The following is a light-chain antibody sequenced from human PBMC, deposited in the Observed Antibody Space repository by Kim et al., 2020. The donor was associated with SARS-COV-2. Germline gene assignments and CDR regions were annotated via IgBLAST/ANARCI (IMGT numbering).Light chain of an antibody. CDR2: GAS. V-gene: IGKV3-20*01. J-gene: IGKJ2*01. CDR1: QSVCNNF. Sequence: LAPGERATRAGRASQSVCNNFLAWYQQRPGQAPRPLIYGASSRATGIPDRFTGSGSGTDFTLTISRLEPEDFAVYYCHQYCSSPRTFGQGTKLEI. CDR3: HQYCSSPRT.